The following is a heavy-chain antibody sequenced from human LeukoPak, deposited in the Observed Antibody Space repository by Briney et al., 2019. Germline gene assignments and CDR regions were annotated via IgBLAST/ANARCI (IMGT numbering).Heavy chain of an antibody. Sequence: GASVKVSCKASGGTFSSYAISWVRQAPGQGLEWMRRIIPILGIANYAQKFQGRVTITADKSTSTAYMELSSLRSEDTAVYYCARGPADYGGNSPAFDIWGQGTMVTVSS. CDR1: GGTFSSYA. V-gene: IGHV1-69*04. CDR2: IIPILGIA. J-gene: IGHJ3*02. CDR3: ARGPADYGGNSPAFDI. D-gene: IGHD4-23*01.